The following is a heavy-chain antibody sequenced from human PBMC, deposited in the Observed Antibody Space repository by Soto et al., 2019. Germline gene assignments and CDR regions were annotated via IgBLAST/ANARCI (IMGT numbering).Heavy chain of an antibody. Sequence: ASVKVSCKASGYTFTSYDINWVRQATGQGLEWMGWVNPNRGNTGYAQKLQGRVTMIRSTSISTAYMELSSLRSEDTAVYYCARGLPGELLGIDIWGQGTMVTVSS. CDR1: GYTFTSYD. D-gene: IGHD1-26*01. V-gene: IGHV1-8*01. CDR2: VNPNRGNT. J-gene: IGHJ3*02. CDR3: ARGLPGELLGIDI.